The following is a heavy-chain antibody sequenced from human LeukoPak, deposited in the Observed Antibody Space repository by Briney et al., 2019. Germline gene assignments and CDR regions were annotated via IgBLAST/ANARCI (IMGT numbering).Heavy chain of an antibody. CDR1: GISLSNYA. J-gene: IGHJ4*02. CDR2: ISERGGST. V-gene: IGHV3-23*01. CDR3: AKRGVVIRGILVIGYHQEAYHYDF. Sequence: GGSLRLTCVVSGISLSNYAMTWVRQAPGKGLEWVSYISERGGSTTYADSVKGRFTISRDSSLNTLYLQMNNLRAEDTAVYFCAKRGVVIRGILVIGYHQEAYHYDFWGQGVLVTVSS. D-gene: IGHD3-10*01.